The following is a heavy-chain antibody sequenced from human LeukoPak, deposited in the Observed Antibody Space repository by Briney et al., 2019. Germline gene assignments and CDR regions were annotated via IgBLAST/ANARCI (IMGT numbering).Heavy chain of an antibody. CDR1: GFTFSSYA. Sequence: GGSLRLSCAASGFTFSSYAMSWVRQAPGKGLEWVSGISGSGGSTYYADSVKGRFTISRDNSKNTLYLQMNSLRVEDTAVYYCAKASRYCSGGSCYFLWYFDLWGRGTLVTVSS. J-gene: IGHJ2*01. D-gene: IGHD2-15*01. CDR2: ISGSGGST. CDR3: AKASRYCSGGSCYFLWYFDL. V-gene: IGHV3-23*01.